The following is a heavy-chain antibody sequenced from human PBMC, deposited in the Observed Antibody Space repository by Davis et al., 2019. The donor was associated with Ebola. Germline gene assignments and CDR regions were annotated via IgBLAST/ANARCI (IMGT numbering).Heavy chain of an antibody. Sequence: MPSETLSLTCTVSGGSISSSSYYWSWIRQPPGKGLEWIGEIHHSGGTNYSPSLKSRVTVSVDTSKNHFSLKLSSVTAADTAVYYCARGWSLRDYYAMDVWGQGTTVTVSS. J-gene: IGHJ6*02. CDR1: GGSISSSSYY. D-gene: IGHD6-13*01. CDR2: IHHSGGT. V-gene: IGHV4-39*02. CDR3: ARGWSLRDYYAMDV.